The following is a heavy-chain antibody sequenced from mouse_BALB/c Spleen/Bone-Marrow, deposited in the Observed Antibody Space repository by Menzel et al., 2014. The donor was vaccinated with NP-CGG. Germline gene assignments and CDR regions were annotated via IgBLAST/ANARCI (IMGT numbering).Heavy chain of an antibody. CDR1: GFSLTSYG. CDR3: ASYWGDAMDY. V-gene: IGHV2-9*02. D-gene: IGHD4-1*01. CDR2: IWAGGIT. Sequence: VKLMESGPGLVAPSQSLSITCTVSGFSLTSYGVHWVRQPPGKGLEWLGVIWAGGITNFNSALMSRLSISKDSSKSQVFLKMNSLQADDTAMYYCASYWGDAMDYWGQGTSVTVSS. J-gene: IGHJ4*01.